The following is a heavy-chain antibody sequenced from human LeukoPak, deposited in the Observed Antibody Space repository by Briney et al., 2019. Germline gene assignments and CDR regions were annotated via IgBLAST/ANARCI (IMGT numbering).Heavy chain of an antibody. CDR2: ISYDGSNK. CDR3: ARSGIVRGVIPHFDY. V-gene: IGHV3-30*03. CDR1: GFTFSSYG. D-gene: IGHD3-10*01. Sequence: PGGSLRLSCAASGFTFSSYGMHWVRQAPGKGLEWVAVISYDGSNKYYADSVKGRFTISRDNSKNTLYLQMNSLRAEDTAVYYCARSGIVRGVIPHFDYWGQGTLVTVSS. J-gene: IGHJ4*02.